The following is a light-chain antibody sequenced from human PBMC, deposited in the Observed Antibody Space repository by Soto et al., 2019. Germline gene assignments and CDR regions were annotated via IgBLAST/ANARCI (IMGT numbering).Light chain of an antibody. Sequence: QSALTQPASVSGSPGQSITISCTGTSSDVGGYKYVYWYQQHPGKAPTLMIYDVSNRPSGVSNRFSGSKSGNTASLTISGLQAEDEDDYYCSSYTSNNTLVVFGGGTKLTVL. CDR2: DVS. V-gene: IGLV2-14*01. J-gene: IGLJ2*01. CDR1: SSDVGGYKY. CDR3: SSYTSNNTLVV.